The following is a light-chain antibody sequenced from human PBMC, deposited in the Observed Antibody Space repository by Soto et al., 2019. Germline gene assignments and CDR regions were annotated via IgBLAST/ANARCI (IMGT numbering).Light chain of an antibody. CDR2: GAS. Sequence: EIVLTQSPGTLSLSPGDRATLSCWASQPVGSAYLAWYRQTLGQAPRPLIYGASNRATGIPARFSGSGSGTDFTLTISSLEPEDFAVYYCHQRQYWPPITFGQGTRPQIK. CDR1: QPVGSAY. V-gene: IGKV3-11*01. CDR3: HQRQYWPPIT. J-gene: IGKJ5*01.